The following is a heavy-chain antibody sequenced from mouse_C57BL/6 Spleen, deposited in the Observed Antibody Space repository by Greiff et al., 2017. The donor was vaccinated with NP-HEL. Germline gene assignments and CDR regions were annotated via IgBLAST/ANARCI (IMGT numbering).Heavy chain of an antibody. Sequence: QVQLQQPGAELVMPGASVKLSCKASGYTFTSYWMHWVKQRPGQGLEWIGEIDPSDSYTNYNQKFKGKSTLTVDKSSSTAYMQLSSLTSEDSAVYYCALLTGTPWYFDVWGTGTTVTVSS. J-gene: IGHJ1*03. V-gene: IGHV1-69*01. CDR3: ALLTGTPWYFDV. CDR1: GYTFTSYW. CDR2: IDPSDSYT. D-gene: IGHD4-1*01.